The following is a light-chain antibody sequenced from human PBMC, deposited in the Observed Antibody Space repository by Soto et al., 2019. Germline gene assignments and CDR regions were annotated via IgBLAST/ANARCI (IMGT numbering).Light chain of an antibody. J-gene: IGKJ4*01. CDR3: HRYGDSPLT. CDR1: QSVRTY. Sequence: EIVLTQSPVTLSLSPGERATLSCRASQSVRTYLAWYQVKPGQAPRLLIYDASRRASGVPARFSGSGSGTDFTLTISSLEPEDFALYFCHRYGDSPLTFGGGTKVDI. V-gene: IGKV3-11*01. CDR2: DAS.